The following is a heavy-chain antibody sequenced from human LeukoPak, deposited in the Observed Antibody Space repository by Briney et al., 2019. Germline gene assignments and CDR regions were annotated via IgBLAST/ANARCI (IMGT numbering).Heavy chain of an antibody. CDR3: ARGGAYCGGDCRYFQH. J-gene: IGHJ1*01. CDR2: INPNSGGT. CDR1: GYTFTGYD. V-gene: IGHV1-2*02. Sequence: ASVKVSCKASGYTFTGYDMHWVRQAPGQGLEWMGWINPNSGGTNYARKFQGRVTMTRDTSISTAYMELSRLRSDDTAVYYCARGGAYCGGDCRYFQHWGQGTLVTVSS. D-gene: IGHD2-21*02.